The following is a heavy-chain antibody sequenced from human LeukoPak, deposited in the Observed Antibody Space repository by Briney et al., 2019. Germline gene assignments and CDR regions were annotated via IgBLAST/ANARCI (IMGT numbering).Heavy chain of an antibody. D-gene: IGHD3-22*01. CDR1: GFTFSRYA. Sequence: GGSLRLSCAASGFTFSRYAVSWLRQAPGKGLEWVSAISGSGGSTYYADSVKGRFTIYRDNYKNTLYLQMNSLRAEDTAVYYCAKDLVGVEKILPMRKFYYDSSGYQPWGQGTLVTVSS. J-gene: IGHJ5*02. CDR2: ISGSGGST. V-gene: IGHV3-23*01. CDR3: AKDLVGVEKILPMRKFYYDSSGYQP.